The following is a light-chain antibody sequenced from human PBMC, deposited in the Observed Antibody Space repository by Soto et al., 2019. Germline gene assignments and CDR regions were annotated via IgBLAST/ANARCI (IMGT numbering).Light chain of an antibody. CDR2: DAS. CDR1: QSFSSY. CDR3: QQRSNWLSIT. V-gene: IGKV3-11*01. Sequence: EIVMTQSPATLSVSPGERATLSCRASQSFSSYLAWYQQKPGQAPRLLIYDASNRATGIPARFSGSGSGTDFTLTISSLEPEDFAVYYCQQRSNWLSITFGQGTRLEIK. J-gene: IGKJ5*01.